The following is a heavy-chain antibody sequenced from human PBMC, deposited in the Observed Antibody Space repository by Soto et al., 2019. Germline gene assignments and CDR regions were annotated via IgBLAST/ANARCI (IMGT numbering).Heavy chain of an antibody. CDR1: GGSIRSYY. D-gene: IGHD6-13*01. Sequence: SETLSLTCTVSGGSIRSYYWSWIRQPPGKGLEWIGYIYYSGSTNYNPSLKSRVTISVDTSKNQFSLKLSSVTAADTAVYYCARVAAADYYYYYYMDVWGKGTTVTVSS. J-gene: IGHJ6*03. CDR3: ARVAAADYYYYYYMDV. CDR2: IYYSGST. V-gene: IGHV4-59*01.